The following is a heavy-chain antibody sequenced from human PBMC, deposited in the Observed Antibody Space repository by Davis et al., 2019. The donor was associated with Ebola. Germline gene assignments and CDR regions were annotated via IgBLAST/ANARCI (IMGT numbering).Heavy chain of an antibody. CDR2: IYKGGST. CDR1: GFNVSGNY. Sequence: GGFLRLSCTASGFNVSGNYMSWVRQAPGKGLEWVAVIYKGGSTYYTDSVKGRFTISRDNSKDTVQLQMNSLRAEDTAVYYCTRGRGGSSWELYWGQGTLVTVSS. D-gene: IGHD6-13*01. V-gene: IGHV3-53*01. CDR3: TRGRGGSSWELY. J-gene: IGHJ4*02.